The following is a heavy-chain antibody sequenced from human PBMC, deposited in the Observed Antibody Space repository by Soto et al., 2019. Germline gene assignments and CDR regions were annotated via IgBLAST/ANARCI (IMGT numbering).Heavy chain of an antibody. CDR1: GFTFSTYA. V-gene: IGHV3-30-3*01. Sequence: QVQLVESGGGVVQPGRSLRHSCAASGFTFSTYATHWVRQAPGKGLEWVALISYDGSSIYYADSVKGRFTISRDNSRNTLYLQMNSLRDEDTAVYYCARDEAAGGYYFDYWGQGTLVTVSS. J-gene: IGHJ4*02. D-gene: IGHD5-12*01. CDR2: ISYDGSSI. CDR3: ARDEAAGGYYFDY.